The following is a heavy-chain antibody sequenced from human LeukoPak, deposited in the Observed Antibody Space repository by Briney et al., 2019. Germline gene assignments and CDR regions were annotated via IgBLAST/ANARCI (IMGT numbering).Heavy chain of an antibody. CDR1: GFTFSHYA. CDR3: AKVGSHSERDS. CDR2: ISGSGGTT. Sequence: GGSLRLSCAVSGFTFSHYAMSWVRQAPGKGLEGVSAISGSGGTTHYADSVKGRFTISRDNSKKTLYLQMNSLRAEDTAVYYCAKVGSHSERDSWGQGTLVTVSS. V-gene: IGHV3-23*01. D-gene: IGHD5-18*01. J-gene: IGHJ4*02.